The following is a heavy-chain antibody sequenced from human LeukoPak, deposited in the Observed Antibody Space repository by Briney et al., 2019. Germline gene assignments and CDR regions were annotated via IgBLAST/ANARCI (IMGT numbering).Heavy chain of an antibody. CDR3: AKDASWVARGDYFDH. V-gene: IGHV3-30*02. D-gene: IGHD2-15*01. Sequence: GGSLRLSCEASGFTFKTYGMHWVRQPPGKGLEWIAFITHDGSKDLYVDSVKDRLTISRDNSKNMVLLQMDSLGPEDTAAYYCAKDASWVARGDYFDHWGHGTLVTVSS. CDR1: GFTFKTYG. J-gene: IGHJ4*01. CDR2: ITHDGSKD.